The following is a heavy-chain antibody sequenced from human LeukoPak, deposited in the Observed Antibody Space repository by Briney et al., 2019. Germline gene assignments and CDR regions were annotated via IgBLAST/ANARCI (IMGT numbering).Heavy chain of an antibody. CDR3: AKGRYSSSWYWFDP. D-gene: IGHD6-13*01. Sequence: GGSLRLPCAASGFTFSSYGMHWVRQAPGKGLEWMAFIRYDGSNKYYADSVKGRFTISRDNSKNTLYLQMNSLRAEDTAVYYCAKGRYSSSWYWFDPWGQGTLVTVSS. CDR2: IRYDGSNK. V-gene: IGHV3-30*02. CDR1: GFTFSSYG. J-gene: IGHJ5*02.